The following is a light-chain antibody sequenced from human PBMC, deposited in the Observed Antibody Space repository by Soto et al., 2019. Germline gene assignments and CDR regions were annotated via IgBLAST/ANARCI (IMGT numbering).Light chain of an antibody. CDR1: QSIFNNY. CDR3: QQYGGSPFT. Sequence: EIVLTQSPGTPSLSPRERATLSCRASQSIFNNYLAWYQQKPGQAPRLLVYGASFRATGIPDRFSGSGSGTDFTLTISRLELEDFAVYYCQQYGGSPFTFGQGTRLEIK. V-gene: IGKV3-20*01. J-gene: IGKJ2*01. CDR2: GAS.